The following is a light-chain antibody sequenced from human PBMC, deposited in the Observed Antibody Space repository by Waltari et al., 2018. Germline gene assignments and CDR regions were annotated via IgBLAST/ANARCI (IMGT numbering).Light chain of an antibody. CDR2: GNS. J-gene: IGLJ1*01. CDR3: QSYDSSLSGYV. CDR1: SSNIGAGYD. Sequence: QSVLTQPPSVSGAPGQRVTISCPGSSSNIGAGYDVPWYQQLPGKAPKLLIYGNSNRPSGVPDRFSGSKSGTSASLAITGLQAEDEADYYCQSYDSSLSGYVFGTGTKVTVL. V-gene: IGLV1-40*01.